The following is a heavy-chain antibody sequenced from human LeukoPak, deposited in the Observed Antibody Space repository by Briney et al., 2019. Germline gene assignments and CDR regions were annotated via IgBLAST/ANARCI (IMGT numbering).Heavy chain of an antibody. J-gene: IGHJ5*02. CDR2: ISTGGAST. CDR3: ARTNRDIVVVPAAKRFGGFWFDP. D-gene: IGHD2-2*01. V-gene: IGHV3-23*01. CDR1: GFTFSTYG. Sequence: GGSLRLSCAASGFTFSTYGMSWVRQAPGKGLEWISAISTGGASTYYADSVKGRFSISRDNSKNVLYLQMNSLRAEDTAVYYCARTNRDIVVVPAAKRFGGFWFDPWGQGTLVTVSS.